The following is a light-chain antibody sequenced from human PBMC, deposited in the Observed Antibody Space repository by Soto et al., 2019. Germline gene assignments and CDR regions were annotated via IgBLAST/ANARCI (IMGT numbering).Light chain of an antibody. CDR2: EVS. CDR1: SSDVGGYNY. J-gene: IGLJ2*01. CDR3: SSYTSSSTVV. Sequence: QSALTQPASVSGSPGRSITISCTGTSSDVGGYNYVSWYQQHPGKAPELMIYEVSNRPSGVSNRFSGSKSGNTASLTISGLQADDEADYYCSSYTSSSTVVFGGGTKLTVL. V-gene: IGLV2-14*01.